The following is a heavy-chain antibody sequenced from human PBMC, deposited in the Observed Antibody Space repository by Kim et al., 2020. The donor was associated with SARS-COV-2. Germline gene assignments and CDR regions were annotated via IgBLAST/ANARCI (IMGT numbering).Heavy chain of an antibody. Sequence: TPSADSVQGPFTISRDNSKTTLSLQMNSLGVEDTAVYYCARGGVNLGDYWGQGTLVTVSS. D-gene: IGHD1-26*01. V-gene: IGHV3-23*01. CDR3: ARGGVNLGDY. CDR2: T. J-gene: IGHJ4*02.